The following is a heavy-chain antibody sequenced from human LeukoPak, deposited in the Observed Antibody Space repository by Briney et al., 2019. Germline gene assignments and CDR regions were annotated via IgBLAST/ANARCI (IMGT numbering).Heavy chain of an antibody. CDR3: ARDVELRPAFDI. Sequence: PGGSLRLSCAASGFTFSSYSMNWVRQASGKGLEWVSSISSSSSYIYYADSVKGRFTISRDNAKNSLYLQMNSLRAEDTAVYYCARDVELRPAFDIWGQGTMVTVSS. CDR2: ISSSSSYI. CDR1: GFTFSSYS. J-gene: IGHJ3*02. D-gene: IGHD1-26*01. V-gene: IGHV3-21*01.